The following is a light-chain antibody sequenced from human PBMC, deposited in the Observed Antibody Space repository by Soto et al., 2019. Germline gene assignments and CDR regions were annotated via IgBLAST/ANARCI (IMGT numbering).Light chain of an antibody. J-gene: IGKJ2*01. Sequence: EIVMTQSLATLSVYQGESATLSCRASQSVSSNLAWYQQKPGQAPRLLIYGASTRATGIPARFSGSGSGTEFTLTISSLQSEDFAVYYCQQYNNWPPVTFGQGTKVDIK. V-gene: IGKV3-15*01. CDR2: GAS. CDR1: QSVSSN. CDR3: QQYNNWPPVT.